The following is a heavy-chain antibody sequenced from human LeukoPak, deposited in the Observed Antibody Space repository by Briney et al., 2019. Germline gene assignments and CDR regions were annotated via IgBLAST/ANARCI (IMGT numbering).Heavy chain of an antibody. D-gene: IGHD2-2*01. Sequence: GGSLRLSCVASGFTFSNYWMHWVRQAPGKGLVWVSHINSDGSWTSYADSVKGRFTISKDNAKNTVYLQMNNLRAEDTAVYYCVSFYETYWGRGTLVTVSS. CDR3: VSFYETY. CDR2: INSDGSWT. J-gene: IGHJ4*02. CDR1: GFTFSNYW. V-gene: IGHV3-74*01.